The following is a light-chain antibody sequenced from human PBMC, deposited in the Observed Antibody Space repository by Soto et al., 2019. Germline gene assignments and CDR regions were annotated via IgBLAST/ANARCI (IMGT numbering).Light chain of an antibody. CDR1: ALPKQY. CDR3: QSADSSGTYYV. CDR2: KDT. V-gene: IGLV3-25*02. Sequence: ELTRPPSMSVSPGQTARIICSGDALPKQYAYWYQQKPGQAPVSVIYKDTERPSGIPERFSGSTSGTTVTLTISGVQAEDEADYYCQSADSSGTYYVFGTGTKVTVL. J-gene: IGLJ1*01.